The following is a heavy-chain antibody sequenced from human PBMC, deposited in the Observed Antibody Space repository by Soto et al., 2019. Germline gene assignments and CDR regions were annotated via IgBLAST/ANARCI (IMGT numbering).Heavy chain of an antibody. Sequence: QVQLVQSGAEVMKPGASVKVSCKASGYTFISYGITWVRQAPGQGLEWMGWISAYNAHTNYGQKFQDRVSLTTDTSTNTSYMEMRSLRSDDTAFYFCARVFRWSSSSWGFDSWGQGTLVTVSS. CDR3: ARVFRWSSSSWGFDS. CDR2: ISAYNAHT. V-gene: IGHV1-18*01. D-gene: IGHD6-6*01. J-gene: IGHJ4*02. CDR1: GYTFISYG.